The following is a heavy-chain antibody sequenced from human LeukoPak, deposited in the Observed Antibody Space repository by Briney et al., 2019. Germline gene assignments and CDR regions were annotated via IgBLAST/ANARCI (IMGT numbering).Heavy chain of an antibody. CDR3: ARALRPVMKTVRGVMGSRFDY. Sequence: SETLSLTCAVYGGSFSGYYWSWIRQPPGKGLEGIGEINHSRSNNYNPSLKSRVTISVDTSKNQFSLKLSSVTAADTAVYYCARALRPVMKTVRGVMGSRFDYWGQGTLVTVSS. J-gene: IGHJ4*02. D-gene: IGHD3-10*01. CDR2: INHSRSN. CDR1: GGSFSGYY. V-gene: IGHV4-34*01.